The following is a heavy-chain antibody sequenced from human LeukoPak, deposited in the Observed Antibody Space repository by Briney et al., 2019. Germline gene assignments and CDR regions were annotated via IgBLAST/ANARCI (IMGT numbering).Heavy chain of an antibody. J-gene: IGHJ6*03. CDR1: GFTFSSYS. CDR3: ARPGYGDYDTTAYYYYYMDV. Sequence: GGSLRLACAASGFTFSSYSMNWVRQAPGKGLEWVSSISSSSSYIYYADSVKGRFTISRDNAKNSLYLQMNSLRAEDTAVYYCARPGYGDYDTTAYYYYYMDVWGKGTTVTVSS. V-gene: IGHV3-21*01. CDR2: ISSSSSYI. D-gene: IGHD4-17*01.